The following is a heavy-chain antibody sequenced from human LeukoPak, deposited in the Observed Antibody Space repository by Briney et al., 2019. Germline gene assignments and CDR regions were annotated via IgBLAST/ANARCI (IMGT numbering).Heavy chain of an antibody. D-gene: IGHD6-13*01. CDR3: TTDGYSPD. CDR1: GFTFSSYG. V-gene: IGHV3-33*08. J-gene: IGHJ4*02. Sequence: GGSLRLSCAASGFTFSSYGMHWVRQAPGKGLEWVALIWYGGSNKYYADSVKGRFTISRDNSKNTLYLQMNSLKTEDTAVYYCTTDGYSPDWGQGTLVTVSS. CDR2: IWYGGSNK.